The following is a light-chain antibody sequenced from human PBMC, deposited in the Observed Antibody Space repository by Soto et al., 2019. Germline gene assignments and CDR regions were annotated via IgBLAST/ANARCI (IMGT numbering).Light chain of an antibody. J-gene: IGKJ5*01. V-gene: IGKV3-20*01. Sequence: EIVLTQSPGTLSLSPGERATLSCRASQSVNNNYLAWYQQKPGQAPRLLIYGASSRATGIPDRFSGSGSGTDFTLTINRLEPEDFAVYYCQQYGSSPITFGQGTRLEIK. CDR3: QQYGSSPIT. CDR2: GAS. CDR1: QSVNNNY.